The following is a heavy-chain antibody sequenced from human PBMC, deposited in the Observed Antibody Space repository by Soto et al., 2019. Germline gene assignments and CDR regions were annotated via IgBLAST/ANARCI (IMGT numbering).Heavy chain of an antibody. J-gene: IGHJ4*02. V-gene: IGHV1-18*04. D-gene: IGHD6-13*01. CDR3: ARVESSWYSSSWYYFDY. CDR2: ISAYNGNT. CDR1: GYTFTSYG. Sequence: ASVKVSCKASGYTFTSYGISWVRQAPGQGLEWMGWISAYNGNTNYAQKLQGRVTMTTDTSTSTAYMELRSLRSDDTAVYYCARVESSWYSSSWYYFDYWGQGTLVTVSS.